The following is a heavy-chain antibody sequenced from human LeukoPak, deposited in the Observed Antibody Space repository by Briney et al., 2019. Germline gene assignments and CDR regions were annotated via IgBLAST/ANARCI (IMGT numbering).Heavy chain of an antibody. CDR2: IYWNDDK. V-gene: IGHV2-5*01. Sequence: SGPTLVKPTQTLTLTCTFSGFSLSTSGVGVGWIRQPPGKALEWLALIYWNDDKRYSPSLKSRLTITKDTSKSQVVLTMTNMDPVDTATYYCAHRQGLGIDYYYMDVWGKGTTVTVSS. CDR3: AHRQGLGIDYYYMDV. CDR1: GFSLSTSGVG. D-gene: IGHD7-27*01. J-gene: IGHJ6*03.